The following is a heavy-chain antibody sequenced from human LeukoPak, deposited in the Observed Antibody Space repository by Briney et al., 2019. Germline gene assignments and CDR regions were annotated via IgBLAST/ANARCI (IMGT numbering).Heavy chain of an antibody. J-gene: IGHJ4*02. V-gene: IGHV4-38-2*02. CDR3: ARDPTAEYYFDY. Sequence: PSETLSLTCAVSGYSISSGYYWGWIRQPPGKGLEWIGSIYYSGSTYYNPSLKSRGTISVDTSKNQFSLKLSSVTAADTAVYYCARDPTAEYYFDYWGQGTLVTVSS. CDR2: IYYSGST. D-gene: IGHD4-17*01. CDR1: GYSISSGYY.